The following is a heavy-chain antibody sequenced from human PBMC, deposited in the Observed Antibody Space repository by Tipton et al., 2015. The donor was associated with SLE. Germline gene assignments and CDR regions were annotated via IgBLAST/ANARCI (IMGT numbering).Heavy chain of an antibody. D-gene: IGHD5-12*01. CDR1: GFTFSNYA. Sequence: SLRLSCTASGFTFSNYAMSWVRQAPGKGLEWVSAISASGGNTYYAGSVKGRFTTSRDNSKNTLYLQMNSLRAEDTAVYYCAKAVATIDAFDIWGQGTMVTVSS. CDR3: AKAVATIDAFDI. V-gene: IGHV3-23*01. CDR2: ISASGGNT. J-gene: IGHJ3*02.